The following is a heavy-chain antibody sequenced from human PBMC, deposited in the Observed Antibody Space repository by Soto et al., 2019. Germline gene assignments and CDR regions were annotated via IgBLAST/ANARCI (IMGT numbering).Heavy chain of an antibody. CDR1: GFPFSSYA. CDR2: ISGSGGRI. V-gene: IGHV3-23*01. D-gene: IGHD1-1*01. CDR3: AKERRLERGDFDY. Sequence: EVQLLESGGGLVQPGGSLRLSCAASGFPFSSYAMSWVRQAPGKGLEWVSVISGSGGRIYYADSVKGRFTISRDNSKNTLYLQMNSLRDEDTAIYYCAKERRLERGDFDYWGQGTLVTVSS. J-gene: IGHJ4*02.